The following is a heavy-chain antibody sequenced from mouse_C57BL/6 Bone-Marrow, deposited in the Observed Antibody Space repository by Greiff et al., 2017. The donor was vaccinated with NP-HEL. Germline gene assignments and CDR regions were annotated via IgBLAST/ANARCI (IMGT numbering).Heavy chain of an antibody. CDR3: TTRSNPMDY. Sequence: EVQLQQSGAELVRPGASVKLSCTASGFNIKDDYMHWVKQRPEQGLEWIGWIDPENGDTEYASKFQGKATITADTSSNTAYLQLSSLTSEDTAVYYCTTRSNPMDYWGQGTSVTVSS. CDR2: IDPENGDT. D-gene: IGHD2-5*01. J-gene: IGHJ4*01. V-gene: IGHV14-4*01. CDR1: GFNIKDDY.